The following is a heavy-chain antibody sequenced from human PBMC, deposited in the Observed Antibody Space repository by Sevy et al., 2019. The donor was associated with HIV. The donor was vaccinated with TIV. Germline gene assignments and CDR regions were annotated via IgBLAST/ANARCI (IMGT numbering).Heavy chain of an antibody. CDR1: GFTFSNYA. V-gene: IGHV3-23*01. CDR3: AKDLAIVVGDAFDI. CDR2: IGGRDTGT. Sequence: GGSLRLSCAASGFTFSNYAMSWVRQAPGKGLEWVSAIGGRDTGTYYADSVKGRFTISRDNSRNTLFLQMNSLRAEDTAVYYCAKDLAIVVGDAFDIWGQGTVVTVSS. J-gene: IGHJ3*02. D-gene: IGHD3-22*01.